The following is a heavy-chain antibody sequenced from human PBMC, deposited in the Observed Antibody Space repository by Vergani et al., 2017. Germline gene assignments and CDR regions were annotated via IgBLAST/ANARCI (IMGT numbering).Heavy chain of an antibody. J-gene: IGHJ4*02. CDR1: RFTFDLST. CDR2: ISWDGGST. V-gene: IGHV3-43*01. CDR3: AAELHWHDYDYY. Sequence: EVQLVESGGVVVQPGGSLRLSCAASRFTFDLSTMHSVRRAPGKGLDCVSLISWDGGSTYYADSVKGRFTISRDNSKNSLYLQMNSLRTEDTALYYCAAELHWHDYDYYWGQGPLVTVSS. D-gene: IGHD3-22*01.